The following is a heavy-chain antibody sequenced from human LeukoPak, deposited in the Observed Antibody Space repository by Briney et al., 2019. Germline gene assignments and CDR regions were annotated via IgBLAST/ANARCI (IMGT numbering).Heavy chain of an antibody. CDR1: GGSFSGYY. V-gene: IGHV4-34*01. Sequence: SETLSLTCAVYGGSFSGYYWSWIRQPPGKGLEWIGEINHSGSTNYNPSLKSRVTISVDTSKNQFSLKLSSVTAADTAVYYCARGRNYYDFWSGYYTGASIYFDYWGQGTLVTVSS. CDR3: ARGRNYYDFWSGYYTGASIYFDY. CDR2: INHSGST. D-gene: IGHD3-3*01. J-gene: IGHJ4*02.